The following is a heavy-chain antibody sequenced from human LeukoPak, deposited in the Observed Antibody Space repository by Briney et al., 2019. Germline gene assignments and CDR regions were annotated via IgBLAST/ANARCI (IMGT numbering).Heavy chain of an antibody. CDR2: ISAYNGNT. D-gene: IGHD6-25*01. CDR1: GYTFTSYG. Sequence: ASVKVSCKASGYTFTSYGISWVRQAPGQGLEWMGWISAYNGNTNYAQKLQGRVTMTTDTSTSTAYMELRSLRSDDTAVYYCARDLRLRATDAFDIWGQGTMVTVSS. CDR3: ARDLRLRATDAFDI. V-gene: IGHV1-18*01. J-gene: IGHJ3*02.